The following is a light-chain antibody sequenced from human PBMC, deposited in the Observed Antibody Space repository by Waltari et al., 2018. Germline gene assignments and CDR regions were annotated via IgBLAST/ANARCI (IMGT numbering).Light chain of an antibody. J-gene: IGKJ4*01. CDR1: QSLFYSSTKKNS. V-gene: IGKV4-1*01. CDR2: WAS. CDR3: QQRNNWPLT. Sequence: DIVMTQSPDSLAVSLGERATINCTSSQSLFYSSTKKNSLAWYQQKPGQPPKLLIYWASARESGVPDRFSGSGSGTDFTLTISSLEPEDFAVYYCQQRNNWPLTFGGGTKVEI.